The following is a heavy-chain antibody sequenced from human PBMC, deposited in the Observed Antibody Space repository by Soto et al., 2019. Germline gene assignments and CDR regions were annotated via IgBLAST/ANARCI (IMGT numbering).Heavy chain of an antibody. D-gene: IGHD2-2*02. CDR2: IIPILGIA. CDR1: GGTFSSYT. V-gene: IGHV1-69*02. Sequence: QVQLVQSGAEVKKPGSSVKVSCKASGGTFSSYTISWVRQAPGQGLEWMGRIIPILGIANYAQKLQGRVTSTEDKSTSTAYTELSSLRSEDTAVYYCAMEYCSSTSCYRDYWGQGTLVTVSS. J-gene: IGHJ4*02. CDR3: AMEYCSSTSCYRDY.